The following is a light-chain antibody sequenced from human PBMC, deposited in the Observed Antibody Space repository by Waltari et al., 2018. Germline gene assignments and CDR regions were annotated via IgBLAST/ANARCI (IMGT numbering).Light chain of an antibody. J-gene: IGLJ3*02. CDR2: DVS. Sequence: QSALTQPASVSGSPGQSITISCTGTSSDVGFYNYVSWYQQHPGKAPQLMIYDVSERPSGVSNRFSGSKSGNTASLTISGLQAEDEADYYCNSYAGSSSWVFGGGTKLTVL. V-gene: IGLV2-14*01. CDR1: SSDVGFYNY. CDR3: NSYAGSSSWV.